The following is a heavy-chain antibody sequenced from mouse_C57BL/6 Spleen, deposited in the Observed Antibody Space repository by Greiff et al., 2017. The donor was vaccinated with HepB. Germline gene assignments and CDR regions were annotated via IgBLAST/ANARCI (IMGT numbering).Heavy chain of an antibody. V-gene: IGHV1-72*01. CDR2: IDPNSGGT. Sequence: QVQLKQPGAELVKPGASVKLSCKASGYTFTSYWMHWVKQRPGRGLEWIGRIDPNSGGTKYNEKFKSKATLTVDKPSSTAYMQLSSLTSEDSAVYYCARDGYYYGSSYYFDYWGQGTTLTVSS. J-gene: IGHJ2*01. CDR1: GYTFTSYW. CDR3: ARDGYYYGSSYYFDY. D-gene: IGHD1-1*01.